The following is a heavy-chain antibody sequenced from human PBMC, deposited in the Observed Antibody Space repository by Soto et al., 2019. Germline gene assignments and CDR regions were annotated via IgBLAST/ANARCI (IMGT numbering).Heavy chain of an antibody. D-gene: IGHD6-19*01. V-gene: IGHV6-1*01. CDR1: GDSVSSNSAA. CDR2: TYYRSKWYN. Sequence: LSLTCAISGDSVSSNSAAWNWIRQSPSRGLEWLGRTYYRSKWYNDYAVSVKSRITINPDTSKNQFSLQLNSVTPEDTAVYYCARASYSSGWYGGYYFDYWGQGTLVTVSS. CDR3: ARASYSSGWYGGYYFDY. J-gene: IGHJ4*02.